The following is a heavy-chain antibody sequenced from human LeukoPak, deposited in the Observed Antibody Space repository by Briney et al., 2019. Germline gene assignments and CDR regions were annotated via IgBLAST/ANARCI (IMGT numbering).Heavy chain of an antibody. J-gene: IGHJ6*02. CDR1: GYSFTSYW. CDR3: ARHRGVVPNYYSGMDV. CDR2: IYPGDSDT. Sequence: GESLKISCEGSGYSFTSYWIAWVRQMPGKGLEWMGIIYPGDSDTKYSPSFQGQVTISADKSISTAYLQWSSLKASGTAMYYCARHRGVVPNYYSGMDVWGQGTTVTVSS. V-gene: IGHV5-51*01. D-gene: IGHD2-2*01.